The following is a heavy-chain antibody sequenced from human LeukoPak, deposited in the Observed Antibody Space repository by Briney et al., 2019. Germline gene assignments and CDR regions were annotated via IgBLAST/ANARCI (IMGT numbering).Heavy chain of an antibody. Sequence: GASVKVSCKASGYTFTSYGISWVRQAPGQGLEWMGWISAYNGNTNYAQKLQGRVTITTDTSTSTAYMELRSLRSDDTAVYYCARAGIGDWELLEEGFDYWGQGTLVTVSS. CDR1: GYTFTSYG. D-gene: IGHD1-26*01. V-gene: IGHV1-18*01. J-gene: IGHJ4*02. CDR2: ISAYNGNT. CDR3: ARAGIGDWELLEEGFDY.